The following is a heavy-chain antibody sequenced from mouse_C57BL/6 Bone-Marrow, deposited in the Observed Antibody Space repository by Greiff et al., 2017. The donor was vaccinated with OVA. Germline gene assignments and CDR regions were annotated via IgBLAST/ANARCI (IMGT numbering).Heavy chain of an antibody. Sequence: EVKLQESGPGLVKPSQSLSLTCSVTGYSITSGYYWNWIRQFPGNKLEWMGYISYDGSNNYNPSLKNRISITRDTSKNQFFLKLNSVTTEDTATYYCARAGSNPDYWGQGTTLTVSS. CDR1: GYSITSGYY. V-gene: IGHV3-6*01. CDR2: ISYDGSN. CDR3: ARAGSNPDY. J-gene: IGHJ2*01. D-gene: IGHD2-5*01.